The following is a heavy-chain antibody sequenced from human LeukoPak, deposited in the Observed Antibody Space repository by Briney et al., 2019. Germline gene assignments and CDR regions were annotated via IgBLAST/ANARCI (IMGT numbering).Heavy chain of an antibody. D-gene: IGHD5-24*01. CDR1: GFTFSAYG. Sequence: GGSLRLSCAASGFTFSAYGMEWVRQAPGKVLEWVAAIWSDASNKYYADSVKGRFTISRDNSKNTLYLQMNSLRDGDTAVYYCARGAETATLPDYWGQGALVTVS. J-gene: IGHJ4*02. CDR3: ARGAETATLPDY. CDR2: IWSDASNK. V-gene: IGHV3-33*01.